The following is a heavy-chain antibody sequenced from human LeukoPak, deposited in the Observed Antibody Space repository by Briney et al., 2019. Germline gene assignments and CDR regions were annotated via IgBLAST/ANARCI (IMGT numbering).Heavy chain of an antibody. CDR3: ARVGASGYLRDS. V-gene: IGHV1-2*02. J-gene: IGHJ4*02. D-gene: IGHD3-3*01. CDR1: AYTLTVDD. CDR2: INPNSGGT. Sequence: VASVKVSCTSSAYTLTVDDLAMGRPAPGQGLEWMGWINPNSGGTNYAQKFQGRVTMTRDTSISTAYIELSRLGSDDNPVYYCARVGASGYLRDSWGQGTLVTVSS.